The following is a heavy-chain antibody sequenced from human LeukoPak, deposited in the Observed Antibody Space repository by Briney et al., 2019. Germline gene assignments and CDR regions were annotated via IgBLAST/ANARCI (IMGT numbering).Heavy chain of an antibody. J-gene: IGHJ6*03. Sequence: ASVKVSCKVSGYTLTELSMHWVRQAPGKGLEWMGGFDPEDGETIYAQKFQGRVTMTEDTSTDTAYMELSSLRSEDTAVYYCAREADCSSTSCYGSYYYYMDVWGKGTTVTVSS. D-gene: IGHD2-2*01. CDR1: GYTLTELS. V-gene: IGHV1-24*01. CDR2: FDPEDGET. CDR3: AREADCSSTSCYGSYYYYMDV.